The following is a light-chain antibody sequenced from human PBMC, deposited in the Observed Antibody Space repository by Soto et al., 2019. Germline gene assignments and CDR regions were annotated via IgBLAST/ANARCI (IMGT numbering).Light chain of an antibody. CDR3: QQYGSSPPFT. V-gene: IGKV3D-20*01. Sequence: EIVLTQSPATLSLSPGERATLCCGASESVSSSYLAWYQQKPSLAPRLLIYDASSRATGIPDRFSGSGSGTDFTLTISRLEPEDFAVYYCQQYGSSPPFTFGPGTKVDVK. CDR2: DAS. CDR1: ESVSSSY. J-gene: IGKJ3*01.